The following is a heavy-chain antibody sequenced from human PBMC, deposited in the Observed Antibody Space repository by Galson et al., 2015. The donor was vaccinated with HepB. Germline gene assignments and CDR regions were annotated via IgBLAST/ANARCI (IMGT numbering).Heavy chain of an antibody. Sequence: PALVKPTQTLTLTCTFSGFSLSTTEMRVSWIRQPPGKALEWLARIDWDDDKFYSTSLKTRLTISKDTSKNQVVLTMTNMDPVDTATYYCARSGYSSGWYPWYFDLGGRGTLVTVSS. CDR2: IDWDDDK. V-gene: IGHV2-70*04. J-gene: IGHJ2*01. CDR3: ARSGYSSGWYPWYFDL. D-gene: IGHD6-19*01. CDR1: GFSLSTTEMR.